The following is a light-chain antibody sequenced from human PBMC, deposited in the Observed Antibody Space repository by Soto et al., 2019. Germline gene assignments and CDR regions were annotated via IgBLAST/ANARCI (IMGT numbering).Light chain of an antibody. CDR1: QSVSTWS. J-gene: IGKJ1*01. CDR2: GAS. CDR3: QQYDSSPRT. Sequence: EMVLTQSPGTLSLSPGERATLSCRASQSVSTWSLAWYQQKPVQAPRLLISGASSRAADIPDRFSGSGSGTDFTLTINRLEREDFSVYYCQQYDSSPRTFGQGTKVE. V-gene: IGKV3-20*01.